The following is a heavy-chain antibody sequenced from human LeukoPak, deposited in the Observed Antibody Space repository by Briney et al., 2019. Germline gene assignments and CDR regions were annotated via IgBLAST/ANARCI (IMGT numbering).Heavy chain of an antibody. CDR3: ARRLYSSASFLDY. CDR2: ISYDGNNK. J-gene: IGHJ4*01. D-gene: IGHD3-22*01. V-gene: IGHV3-30-3*01. Sequence: GGSLRLSCAASGFTFSTYSIHWVRQAPGKGLEWVAIISYDGNNKFYADSVKGRFTISRDNSKNTLFLQMNSLRAEDTALYYCARRLYSSASFLDYWGQGALVTVSS. CDR1: GFTFSTYS.